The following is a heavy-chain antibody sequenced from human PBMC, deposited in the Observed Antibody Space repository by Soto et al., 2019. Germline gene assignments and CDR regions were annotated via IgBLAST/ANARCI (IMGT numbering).Heavy chain of an antibody. CDR3: ARWDGYGDE. CDR2: LSGGGANT. CDR1: GFTFSTYS. J-gene: IGHJ4*02. Sequence: EVQLLESGGGLVQPGGSLRLSCAASGFTFSTYSMAWVRQAPGKGLAWVSGLSGGGANTFYADSVKGRFTISVDNSKNTVYLQINSLRVEDTAGYYCARWDGYGDEWGKGPLVTVSS. V-gene: IGHV3-23*01. D-gene: IGHD5-12*01.